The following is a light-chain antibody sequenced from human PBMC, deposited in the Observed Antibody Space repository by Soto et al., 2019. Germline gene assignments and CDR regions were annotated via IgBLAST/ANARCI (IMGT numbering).Light chain of an antibody. CDR2: AAY. Sequence: IQMTHSPSSRSASAVDRVTITCLASQRITNDLAWYQQKPGKAPKLLIYAAYSLQSGVKSRFSGSGSGTDFTLTIRSLQHEDFATYFCLQDYNYPRTFGRGTTVDIK. J-gene: IGKJ4*01. CDR3: LQDYNYPRT. CDR1: QRITND. V-gene: IGKV1-6*01.